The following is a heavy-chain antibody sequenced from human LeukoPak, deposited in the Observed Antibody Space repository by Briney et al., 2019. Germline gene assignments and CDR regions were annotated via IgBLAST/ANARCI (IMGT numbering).Heavy chain of an antibody. Sequence: GGSLRLSCAASGFTFDDYTMHWVRQAPGKGLEWVSLISWDGGSTYYADSVKGRFTISRDNSKNSLYLQMNSLRTEDTALYYCAKDLIGIVVPMGGGMDVWGQGTTVTVSS. CDR3: AKDLIGIVVPMGGGMDV. J-gene: IGHJ6*02. CDR2: ISWDGGST. CDR1: GFTFDDYT. V-gene: IGHV3-43*01. D-gene: IGHD2-2*01.